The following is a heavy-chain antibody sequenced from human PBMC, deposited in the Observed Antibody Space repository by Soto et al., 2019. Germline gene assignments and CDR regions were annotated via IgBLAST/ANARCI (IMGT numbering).Heavy chain of an antibody. CDR1: GGSISSGDYY. CDR3: ARAGVLRFLEWSQPRNFDY. J-gene: IGHJ4*02. D-gene: IGHD3-3*01. CDR2: IYYSGST. V-gene: IGHV4-30-4*01. Sequence: PSETLSLTCTVSGGSISSGDYYWSWIRQPPGRGLEWIGYIYYSGSTYYNPSLKSRVTISVDTSKNQFSLKLSSVTAADTAVYYCARAGVLRFLEWSQPRNFDYWGQGTLVTVSS.